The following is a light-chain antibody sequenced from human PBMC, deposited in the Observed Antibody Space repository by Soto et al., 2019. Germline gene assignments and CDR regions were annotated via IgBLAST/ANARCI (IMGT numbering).Light chain of an antibody. CDR2: GAS. J-gene: IGKJ2*01. V-gene: IGKV3-15*01. CDR3: QKRSNWPSYD. Sequence: EGEIGRYPTTVSVSRGERATISCSASQSVSSNLAWYQQKPGQAPRLLIYGASTRATGMPARFSGSGSGTEFTLTICSLQSEDFAVYYCQKRSNWPSYDFRQGTKVDIK. CDR1: QSVSSN.